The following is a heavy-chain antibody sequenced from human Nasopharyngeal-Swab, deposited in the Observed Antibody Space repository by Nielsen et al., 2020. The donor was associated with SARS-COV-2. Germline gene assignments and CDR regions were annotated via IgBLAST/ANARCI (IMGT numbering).Heavy chain of an antibody. CDR2: LYYNGNT. J-gene: IGHJ4*02. CDR3: VRSSSWYYFDY. Sequence: SETLSLTFTVSGDSIAYSTFYWGWIRQPPGKGLEWIGNLYYNGNTYQNPSLKSRLTISVDKSKNQFSLQLSSVTAAGTAVYYCVRSSSWYYFDYWAQGTQVTVSS. CDR1: GDSIAYSTFY. V-gene: IGHV4-39*01. D-gene: IGHD6-13*01.